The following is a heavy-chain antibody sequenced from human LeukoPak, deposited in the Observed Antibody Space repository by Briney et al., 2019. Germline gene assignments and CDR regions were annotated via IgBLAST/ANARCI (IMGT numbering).Heavy chain of an antibody. Sequence: GGSLKLSCAASGFTFSGSAMHWVRQASGKGLEWVGRIRSKANSYATAYAASVKGRFTISRDDSKNTAYLQMNSLKTEDTAVYYCTTEWEPPRSDYWGQGTLVTVSS. CDR3: TTEWEPPRSDY. J-gene: IGHJ4*02. CDR1: GFTFSGSA. D-gene: IGHD1-26*01. CDR2: IRSKANSYAT. V-gene: IGHV3-73*01.